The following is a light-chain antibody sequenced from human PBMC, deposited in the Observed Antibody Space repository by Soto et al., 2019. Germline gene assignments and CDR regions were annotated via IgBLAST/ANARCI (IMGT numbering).Light chain of an antibody. CDR3: TDYVGGNNHYV. J-gene: IGLJ1*01. V-gene: IGLV2-8*01. CDR1: SSDVGGYNY. CDR2: EVS. Sequence: QSALTQPPSASGSPGQSVTISCTGTSSDVGGYNYVSWYQQHPGKAPKVVIYEVSKRPSGVPDRFSGSKSGNTASLTVSGLQAEDEADYYCTDYVGGNNHYVFGTGTKLTVL.